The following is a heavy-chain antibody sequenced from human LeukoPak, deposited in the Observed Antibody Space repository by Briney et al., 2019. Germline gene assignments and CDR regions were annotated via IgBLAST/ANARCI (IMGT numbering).Heavy chain of an antibody. D-gene: IGHD3-10*01. Sequence: GGSLRLSCAASGFTFSSYGMHWVRQAPGKGLEWVAVISYDGSNKYYADSVKGRFTISRDNSKNTLYLQMNSLRAEDTAVYYCAKDVLLWFGELWTSTGGMDVWGQGTTVTVSS. CDR1: GFTFSSYG. CDR2: ISYDGSNK. J-gene: IGHJ6*02. CDR3: AKDVLLWFGELWTSTGGMDV. V-gene: IGHV3-30*18.